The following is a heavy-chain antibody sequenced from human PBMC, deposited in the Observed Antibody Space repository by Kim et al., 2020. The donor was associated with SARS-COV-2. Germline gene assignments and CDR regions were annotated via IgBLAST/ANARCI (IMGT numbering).Heavy chain of an antibody. CDR1: GYSFTSYW. Sequence: GESLKISCKGSGYSFTSYWISWVRQMPGKGLEWMGRIDPSDSYTNYSPSFQGHVTISADKSISTAYLQWSSLKASDTAMYYCARHGSQWELLWSFDYWGQGTLVTVSS. V-gene: IGHV5-10-1*01. CDR3: ARHGSQWELLWSFDY. D-gene: IGHD1-26*01. CDR2: IDPSDSYT. J-gene: IGHJ4*02.